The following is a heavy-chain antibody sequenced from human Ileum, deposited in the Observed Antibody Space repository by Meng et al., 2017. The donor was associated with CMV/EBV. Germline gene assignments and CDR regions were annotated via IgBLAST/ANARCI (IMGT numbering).Heavy chain of an antibody. J-gene: IGHJ6*02. CDR1: GFNFRGYS. CDR2: INSRYTI. Sequence: GGSLRLSCAASGFNFRGYSMNWVRQAPGKGLEWVSSINSRYTIYYLDSVKGRFTISRDNAENSLYLQMNSLRADDTAVYYCARDNDFTNYYWGQGTTVTISS. D-gene: IGHD4-11*01. CDR3: ARDNDFTNYY. V-gene: IGHV3-69-1*01.